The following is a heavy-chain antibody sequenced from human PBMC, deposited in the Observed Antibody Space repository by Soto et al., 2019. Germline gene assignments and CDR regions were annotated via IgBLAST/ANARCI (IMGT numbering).Heavy chain of an antibody. V-gene: IGHV4-39*01. CDR1: GGSISSSSYY. Sequence: QLQLQESGPGLVKPSETLSLTCTVSGGSISSSSYYWGWIRQPPGKGLEWIGSIYYSGSTYYNPSLKSRVTISVDTSKNQFSLKLSSVTAADTAVYYCARRELIWSEAFDYWGQGTLVTVSS. J-gene: IGHJ4*02. CDR2: IYYSGST. CDR3: ARRELIWSEAFDY. D-gene: IGHD1-7*01.